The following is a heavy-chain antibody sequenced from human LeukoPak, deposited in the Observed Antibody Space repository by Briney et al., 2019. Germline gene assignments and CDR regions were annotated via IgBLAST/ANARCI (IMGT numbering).Heavy chain of an antibody. D-gene: IGHD4-17*01. V-gene: IGHV1-69*04. Sequence: SVKVSCKASGGTISSYAISWVRQAPGQGLEWMGRIIPILGIANYAQKFQGRVTITADKSTSTAYMELSSLRSEDTAVYYCARGPGRDYGDYENDYWGQGTLVTVSS. J-gene: IGHJ4*02. CDR2: IIPILGIA. CDR3: ARGPGRDYGDYENDY. CDR1: GGTISSYA.